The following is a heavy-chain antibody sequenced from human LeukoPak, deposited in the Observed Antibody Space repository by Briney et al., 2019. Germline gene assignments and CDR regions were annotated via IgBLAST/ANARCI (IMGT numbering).Heavy chain of an antibody. J-gene: IGHJ3*02. V-gene: IGHV1-46*01. Sequence: ASVKVSCKASGYTFTNYYVHWVRQAPGQGLEWMGIINPSGGNTNYAQKFQGRVTMTRDTSTSTVYMELSSLRSEDTAVYYCARGDHVRIYAESSFDIWGQGTMVTVSS. CDR3: ARGDHVRIYAESSFDI. CDR1: GYTFTNYY. CDR2: INPSGGNT. D-gene: IGHD5/OR15-5a*01.